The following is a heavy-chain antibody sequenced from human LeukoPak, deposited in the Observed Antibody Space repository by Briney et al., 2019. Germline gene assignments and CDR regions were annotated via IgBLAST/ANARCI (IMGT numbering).Heavy chain of an antibody. CDR1: GGSISSYY. D-gene: IGHD3-10*01. CDR3: ARAFGSGYFDY. J-gene: IGHJ4*02. CDR2: IYYSGST. V-gene: IGHV4-59*01. Sequence: PSETLSLTCTVSGGSISSYYWSWIRQPPGKGLEWIGYIYYSGSTNYNPSLKSRVTILVDTSKNQFSLKLSSVTAADTAVYYCARAFGSGYFDYWGQGTLVTVSS.